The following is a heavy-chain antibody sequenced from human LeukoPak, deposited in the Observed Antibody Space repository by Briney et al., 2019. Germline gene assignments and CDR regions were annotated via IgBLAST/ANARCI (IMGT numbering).Heavy chain of an antibody. CDR2: IYSGGGT. Sequence: GGSLRLSCAASGFTVSSNYMSWVRQAPGKGLEWVSVIYSGGGTYYADSVKGRFTISRDNSKNTLYLQMNSLRAEDTAVYYCARAVGHAGTLDYWGQGTLVTVSS. CDR3: ARAVGHAGTLDY. D-gene: IGHD3-10*01. V-gene: IGHV3-66*01. CDR1: GFTVSSNY. J-gene: IGHJ4*02.